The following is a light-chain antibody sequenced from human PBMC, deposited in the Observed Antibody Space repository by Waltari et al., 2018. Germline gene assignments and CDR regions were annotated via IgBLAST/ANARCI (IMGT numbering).Light chain of an antibody. CDR3: QSADNSGTPVV. V-gene: IGLV3-25*03. Sequence: SYDLTQPPSVSVSPGQTARLTCSGNTLPKQFAYWYQQQPGQAPVLMIYKDSEGPSGIPERFSGSSSGTTVMLTISGVQAEDEADYYCQSADNSGTPVVFGGGTKLTVL. CDR2: KDS. J-gene: IGLJ2*01. CDR1: TLPKQF.